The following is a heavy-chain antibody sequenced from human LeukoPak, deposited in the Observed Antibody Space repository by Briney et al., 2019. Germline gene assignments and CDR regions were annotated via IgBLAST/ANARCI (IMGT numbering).Heavy chain of an antibody. Sequence: GRSLRLSCAASGFTFSNYGMHWVRQAPGKGLVWVSRINSDGSSIRYADSVKGRFTISRDNAKNTLYLQMNSLRAEDTAVYYCARVNDILTGYYLGGAFDPWGQGTLVTVSS. V-gene: IGHV3-74*01. CDR3: ARVNDILTGYYLGGAFDP. J-gene: IGHJ5*02. CDR1: GFTFSNYG. CDR2: INSDGSSI. D-gene: IGHD3-9*01.